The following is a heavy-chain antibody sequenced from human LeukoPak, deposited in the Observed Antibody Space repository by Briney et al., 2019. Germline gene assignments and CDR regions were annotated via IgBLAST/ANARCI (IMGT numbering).Heavy chain of an antibody. J-gene: IGHJ4*02. D-gene: IGHD3-22*01. Sequence: SETLSLTCTVSGGSISSYYWSWIRQPPGKGLEWIGYIYYSGSTNYNPSLKSRVTISGDTSRNQFSLKWDSVTAADTAVYYCARQTYSDNRQRFAYRGQGNPVTASS. CDR2: IYYSGST. V-gene: IGHV4-59*08. CDR3: ARQTYSDNRQRFAY. CDR1: GGSISSYY.